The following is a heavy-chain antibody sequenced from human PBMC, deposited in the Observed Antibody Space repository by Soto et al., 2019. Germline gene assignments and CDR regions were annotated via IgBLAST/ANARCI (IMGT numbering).Heavy chain of an antibody. Sequence: QVELVESGGGVVQPGRSLRLSCAASGFTSSSDAMHWVRQAPGKGLEWVAVISYDGSNKYYADSVKGRFTISRDNSKNTLYLQMNSLRAEETAVYYCARAGGQHDNTNFDYWGQGTLVTVSS. CDR1: GFTSSSDA. D-gene: IGHD3-9*01. CDR3: ARAGGQHDNTNFDY. J-gene: IGHJ4*02. CDR2: ISYDGSNK. V-gene: IGHV3-30-3*01.